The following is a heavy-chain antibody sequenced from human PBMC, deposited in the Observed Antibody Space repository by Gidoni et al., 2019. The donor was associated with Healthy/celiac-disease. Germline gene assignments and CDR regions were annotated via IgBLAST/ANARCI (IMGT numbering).Heavy chain of an antibody. V-gene: IGHV3-48*03. CDR1: GFTFSSYE. Sequence: YGAASGFTFSSYEMNWVRQAPGKGLEWVSYISSSGSTIYYADSVKGRFTISRDNAKNSLYLQMNSLRAEDTAVYYCARDSGYYGSGIDYFDYWGQGTLVTVSS. J-gene: IGHJ4*02. CDR3: ARDSGYYGSGIDYFDY. CDR2: ISSSGSTI. D-gene: IGHD3-10*01.